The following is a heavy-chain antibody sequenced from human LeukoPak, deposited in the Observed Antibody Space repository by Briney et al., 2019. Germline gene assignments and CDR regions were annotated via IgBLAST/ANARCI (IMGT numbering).Heavy chain of an antibody. V-gene: IGHV3-53*01. CDR3: ARVYGDYGDGGH. J-gene: IGHJ4*02. Sequence: GGSLRLSCAVSGFTVSSSYMSWVRQAPGKGLEWVSVIYSDGSAYYADSVKGRFIISRDNSKNTLHLQMNSLTAEDTAVYYCARVYGDYGDGGHWGQGTLVTVSS. D-gene: IGHD4-17*01. CDR1: GFTVSSSY. CDR2: IYSDGSA.